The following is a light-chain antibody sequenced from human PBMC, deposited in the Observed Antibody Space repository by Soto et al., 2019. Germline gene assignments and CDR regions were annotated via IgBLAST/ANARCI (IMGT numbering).Light chain of an antibody. CDR3: QQYYSTPRT. CDR2: WAS. J-gene: IGKJ1*01. CDR1: QSVLYSSNNKNY. V-gene: IGKV4-1*01. Sequence: DIVMTQSPDSLAVSLGERATINYKSSQSVLYSSNNKNYLAWYQQKPGQPPKLLIYWASTRESGVPDRFSGSGSGKDFTLTISSLQAEDVAVYYCQQYYSTPRTFGQGTKVEIK.